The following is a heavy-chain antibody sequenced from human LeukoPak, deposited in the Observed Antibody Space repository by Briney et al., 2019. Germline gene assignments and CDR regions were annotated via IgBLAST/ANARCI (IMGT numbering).Heavy chain of an antibody. CDR1: GYTFTGYY. CDR3: ARLIIAVAGTVNDY. CDR2: INPNSGGT. D-gene: IGHD6-19*01. J-gene: IGHJ4*02. V-gene: IGHV1-2*02. Sequence: GASVKVSCKASGYTFTGYYMHWVRQAPGQGLEWMGWINPNSGGTNYAQKFQGRVTMTRDTSISTAYMELSRLRSDDTAVYYCARLIIAVAGTVNDYWGQGTLVTVSS.